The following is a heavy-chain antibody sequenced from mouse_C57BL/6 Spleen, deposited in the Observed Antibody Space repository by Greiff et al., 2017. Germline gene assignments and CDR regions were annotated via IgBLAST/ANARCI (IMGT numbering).Heavy chain of an antibody. J-gene: IGHJ3*01. CDR3: VRSGGYDLGAWFAY. CDR2: IYPGSGST. D-gene: IGHD2-2*01. CDR1: GYTFTSYW. V-gene: IGHV1-55*01. Sequence: VQLQQPGAELVKPGASVKMSCKASGYTFTSYWITWVQQRPGQGLEWIGDIYPGSGSTNYNEKFKSKATLTVDTSSSTAYMQLSSLTSEDSAVYYCVRSGGYDLGAWFAYWGQGTLVTVAA.